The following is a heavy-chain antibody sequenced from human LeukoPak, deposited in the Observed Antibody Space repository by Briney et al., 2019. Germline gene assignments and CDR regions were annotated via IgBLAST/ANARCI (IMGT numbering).Heavy chain of an antibody. CDR3: ARDYTSYCSSTSCYRTPDV. J-gene: IGHJ6*02. D-gene: IGHD2-2*01. V-gene: IGHV3-48*04. Sequence: GGSLRLSCAASEFTFSNYNMNWVRQAPGKGLEWVSYISSSGSTIYYADSVKGRFTISRDNAKNSLYLQMNSLRAEDTAVYYCARDYTSYCSSTSCYRTPDVWGQGTTVTVSS. CDR2: ISSSGSTI. CDR1: EFTFSNYN.